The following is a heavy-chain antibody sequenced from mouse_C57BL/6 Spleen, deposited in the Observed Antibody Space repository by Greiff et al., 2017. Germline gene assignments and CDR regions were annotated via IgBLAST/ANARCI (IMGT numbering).Heavy chain of an antibody. D-gene: IGHD1-1*01. CDR2: IYPGDGDT. Sequence: VQLQQSGAELVKPGASVKISCKASGYAFSSYWMNWVKQRPGKGLEWIGQIYPGDGDTNYNGKFKGKATLTADQSSSTAYMQLSSLTSEDSAVYFCARGYGSSRWYFDVWGTGTTVTVSS. J-gene: IGHJ1*03. V-gene: IGHV1-80*01. CDR3: ARGYGSSRWYFDV. CDR1: GYAFSSYW.